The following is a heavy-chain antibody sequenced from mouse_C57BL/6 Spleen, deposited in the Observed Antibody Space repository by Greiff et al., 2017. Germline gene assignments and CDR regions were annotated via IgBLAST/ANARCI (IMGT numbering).Heavy chain of an antibody. V-gene: IGHV10-3*01. Sequence: EVQVVESGGGLVQPKGSLKLSCAASGFTFNTYAMHWVRQAPGKGLEWVARIRSKSSNYATYYADSVKDRFTISRDDSQSMLYLQMNNLKTEDTAMYYCVRSYSNYGGYYFDYWGQGTTLTVSS. CDR1: GFTFNTYA. J-gene: IGHJ2*01. D-gene: IGHD2-5*01. CDR2: IRSKSSNYAT. CDR3: VRSYSNYGGYYFDY.